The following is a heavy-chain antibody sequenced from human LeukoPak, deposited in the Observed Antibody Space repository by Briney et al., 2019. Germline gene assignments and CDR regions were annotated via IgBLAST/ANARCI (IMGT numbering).Heavy chain of an antibody. J-gene: IGHJ4*02. CDR3: ARHRGYSQGVDY. D-gene: IGHD5-18*01. Sequence: SETLSLTCTVSGGSISSSSYYWGWIRQPPGKGLEWIGSTYYNGSTYYNPSLKSRVTISVDTSKNQFSLKLSPVTAADTAVYYCARHRGYSQGVDYWGQGTLVTVSS. CDR2: TYYNGST. CDR1: GGSISSSSYY. V-gene: IGHV4-39*01.